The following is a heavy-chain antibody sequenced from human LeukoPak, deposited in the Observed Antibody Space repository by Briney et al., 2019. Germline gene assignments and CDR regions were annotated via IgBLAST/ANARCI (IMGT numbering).Heavy chain of an antibody. J-gene: IGHJ4*02. CDR2: IYYSGTT. CDR1: GGSVSTYY. CDR3: ARLVGAVAAGDY. D-gene: IGHD1-26*01. V-gene: IGHV4-39*01. Sequence: SETLSLTCTVSGGSVSTYYWGWIRQPPGKGLEWIGSIYYSGTTYYNPSLKSRVTISVHTSKNQFSLKLTSVTAADTAVYYCARLVGAVAAGDYWGQGTLVTVSS.